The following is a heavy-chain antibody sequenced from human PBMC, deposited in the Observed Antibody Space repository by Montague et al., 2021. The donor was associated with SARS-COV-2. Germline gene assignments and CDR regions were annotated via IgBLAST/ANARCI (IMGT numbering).Heavy chain of an antibody. J-gene: IGHJ4*02. CDR3: ARGESTGWYNYFDY. CDR1: GFTVSDNF. Sequence: SLRLSCAASGFTVSDNFMTWVRQAPGRGLEWVSIIYSDSNTYYTDSVRGRFTISRDYSKNTLFLQMNSLRLEDTAVYYCARGESTGWYNYFDYWGQGTLVTVSS. V-gene: IGHV3-66*02. CDR2: IYSDSNT. D-gene: IGHD6-19*01.